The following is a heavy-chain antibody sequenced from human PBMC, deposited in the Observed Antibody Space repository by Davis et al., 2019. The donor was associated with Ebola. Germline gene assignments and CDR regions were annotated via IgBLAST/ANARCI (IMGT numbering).Heavy chain of an antibody. J-gene: IGHJ4*02. CDR3: ARDRIAAAGHFDY. D-gene: IGHD6-13*01. Sequence: PGGSLRLSCAASGFTFSSYWMSWVRQAPGKGLEWVANIKQDGSEKYYVDSVKGRFTISRDNAKNSLYLQMNSLRAEDTAVYYCARDRIAAAGHFDYWGQGTLVTVSS. CDR2: IKQDGSEK. CDR1: GFTFSSYW. V-gene: IGHV3-7*01.